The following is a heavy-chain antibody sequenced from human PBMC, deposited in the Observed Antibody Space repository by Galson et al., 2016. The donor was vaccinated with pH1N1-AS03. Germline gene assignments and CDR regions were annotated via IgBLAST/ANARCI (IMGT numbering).Heavy chain of an antibody. CDR1: GFNFSASA. V-gene: IGHV3-73*01. Sequence: SLRLSCADSGFNFSASAMHWVRQTSGKGLEWIGRIRAKAYNYATEYAAPVRGRFTISKDDSKNTAFLQMNSLKIEDTAVYYCTRHPRRAAGGLGGFDPWGQGTLVTVSS. D-gene: IGHD6-13*01. CDR3: TRHPRRAAGGLGGFDP. CDR2: IRAKAYNYAT. J-gene: IGHJ5*02.